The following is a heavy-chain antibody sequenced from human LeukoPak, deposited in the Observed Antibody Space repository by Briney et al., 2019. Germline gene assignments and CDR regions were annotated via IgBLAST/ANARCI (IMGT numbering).Heavy chain of an antibody. CDR2: INHSGST. CDR1: GGSISSGGYS. D-gene: IGHD2-15*01. Sequence: SETLSLTCAVSGGSISSGGYSWSWIRQPPGKGLEWIGEINHSGSTNYNLSLKSRVTISVDTSKNQFSLKLSSVTAADTAVYYCARGYCSGDSCYSWFDPWGQGTLVTVSS. CDR3: ARGYCSGDSCYSWFDP. V-gene: IGHV4-30-2*01. J-gene: IGHJ5*02.